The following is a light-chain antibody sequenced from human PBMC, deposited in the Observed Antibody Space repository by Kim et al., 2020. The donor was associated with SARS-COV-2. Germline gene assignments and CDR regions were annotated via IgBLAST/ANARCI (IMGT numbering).Light chain of an antibody. V-gene: IGLV3-19*01. CDR2: GKN. J-gene: IGLJ2*01. CDR3: NSRGSNDNVL. Sequence: SSELTQDPALSVALGQTVRITCQGDSLRSYYATWYQQKPGQTPIVVIYGKNNRPSGIPDRFSGSSSGDTASLTITGTQAVDEADYYCNSRGSNDNVLFGG. CDR1: SLRSYY.